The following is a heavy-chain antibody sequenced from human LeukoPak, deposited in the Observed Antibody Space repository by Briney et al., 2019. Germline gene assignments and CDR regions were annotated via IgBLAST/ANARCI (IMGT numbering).Heavy chain of an antibody. CDR2: ISYDGSNK. D-gene: IGHD6-19*01. J-gene: IGHJ4*02. CDR3: ARDKMARIAVAGIFDY. V-gene: IGHV3-30-3*01. CDR1: GFTFSSYA. Sequence: GRSLRLSCAASGFTFSSYAMHWVCQAPGKGLERVAVISYDGSNKYYADSVKGRFTISRDNSKNTLYLQMNSLRAEDTAVYYCARDKMARIAVAGIFDYWGQGTLVTVSS.